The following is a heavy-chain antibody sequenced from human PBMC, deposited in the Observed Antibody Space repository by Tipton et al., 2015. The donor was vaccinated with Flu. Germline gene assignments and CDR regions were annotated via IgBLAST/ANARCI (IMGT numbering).Heavy chain of an antibody. CDR2: IYSGGST. J-gene: IGHJ4*02. Sequence: TLSLTCTVSVGSISSYNWNWIRQPAGKGLEWIGRIYSGGSTNYNPSLKRRVTMSIDSSKSQFSLNLTSVTAADTAVYYCARHMSGGTRRGYDYWGQGTLVTVSS. CDR1: VGSISSYN. V-gene: IGHV4-4*07. D-gene: IGHD2-15*01. CDR3: ARHMSGGTRRGYDY.